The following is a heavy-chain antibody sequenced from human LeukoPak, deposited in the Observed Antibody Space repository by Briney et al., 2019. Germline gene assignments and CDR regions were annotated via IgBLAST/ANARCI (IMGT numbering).Heavy chain of an antibody. V-gene: IGHV4-39*01. CDR2: IYYSGST. Sequence: SETLSLTCTASSGSISSSSYYWGWIRQPPGKGLEWIGSIYYSGSTYYNPSLESRVTISVDTSKNQFSLKLSSVTAADTAVYYCARHSPANALSPWGQGTLVTVSS. CDR3: ARHSPANALSP. CDR1: SGSISSSSYY. J-gene: IGHJ5*02. D-gene: IGHD2-8*01.